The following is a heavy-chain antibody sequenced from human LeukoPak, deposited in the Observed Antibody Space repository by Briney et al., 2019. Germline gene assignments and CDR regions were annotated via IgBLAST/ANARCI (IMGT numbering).Heavy chain of an antibody. J-gene: IGHJ5*02. CDR1: GGSISSSSYY. CDR3: ARGRYRYCTNGVCPTIPYNWFDP. CDR2: IYYSGST. D-gene: IGHD2-8*01. V-gene: IGHV4-39*07. Sequence: SETLSLTCAVYGGSISSSSYYWGWIRQPPGKGLEWIGSIYYSGSTYYNPSLKSRVTISVDTSKNQFSLKLSSVTAADTAVYYCARGRYRYCTNGVCPTIPYNWFDPWGQGTLVTVSS.